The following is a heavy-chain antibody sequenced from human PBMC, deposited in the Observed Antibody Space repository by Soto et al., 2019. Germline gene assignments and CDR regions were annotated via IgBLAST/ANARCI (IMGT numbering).Heavy chain of an antibody. CDR2: ISYDGSNK. CDR3: AKGLGYCSSTSCQIDY. CDR1: GFTFSSYG. Sequence: GGSLRLSCAASGFTFSSYGMHWVRQAPGKGLEWVAVISYDGSNKYYADSVKGRFTISRDNSKNTLYLQMNSLRAEDTAVYYCAKGLGYCSSTSCQIDYWGQGTLVTVSS. V-gene: IGHV3-30*18. D-gene: IGHD2-2*01. J-gene: IGHJ4*02.